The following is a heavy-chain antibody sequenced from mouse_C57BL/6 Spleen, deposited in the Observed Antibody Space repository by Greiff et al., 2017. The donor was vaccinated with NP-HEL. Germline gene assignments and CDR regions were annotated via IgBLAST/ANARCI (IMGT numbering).Heavy chain of an antibody. CDR1: GYTFTSYW. CDR2: IDPSDSYT. CDR3: ALLSRHYFDY. D-gene: IGHD2-3*01. J-gene: IGHJ2*01. V-gene: IGHV1-59*01. Sequence: QVQLQQPGAELVRPGTSVKLSCKASGYTFTSYWMHWVKQRPGQGLEWIGVIDPSDSYTNYNQKFKGKATLTVDTSSSTAYMQLSSLTSEDSAVYYCALLSRHYFDYWGQGTTLTVSS.